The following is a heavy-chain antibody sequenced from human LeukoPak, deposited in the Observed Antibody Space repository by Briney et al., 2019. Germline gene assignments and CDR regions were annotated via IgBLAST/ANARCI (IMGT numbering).Heavy chain of an antibody. CDR3: ARVRGRYFWSGYYSPFDY. J-gene: IGHJ4*02. CDR2: IYYSGST. D-gene: IGHD3-3*01. Sequence: GSLRLSCAASGFIFSGYYMSWIRQAPGKGLEWIGSIYYSGSTYYNPSLKSRVTISVDTSKNQFSLKLSSVTAADTAVYYCARVRGRYFWSGYYSPFDYWGQGTLVTVSS. V-gene: IGHV4-38-2*01. CDR1: GFIFSGYY.